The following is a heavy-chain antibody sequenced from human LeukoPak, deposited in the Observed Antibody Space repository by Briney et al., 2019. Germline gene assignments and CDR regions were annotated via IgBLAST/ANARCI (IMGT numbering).Heavy chain of an antibody. CDR2: ISSSTSYI. D-gene: IGHD1-26*01. CDR3: ARENSGSYYQFDC. J-gene: IGHJ4*02. V-gene: IGHV3-21*01. CDR1: GFIFSTYS. Sequence: GGSLRLSCAASGFIFSTYSMNWVRQAPGRGLEWVSSISSSTSYIYYANSVKGRFTISRDNAKNSLYLQMNSLRPEDTAVYYCARENSGSYYQFDCWGQGTLVTVSS.